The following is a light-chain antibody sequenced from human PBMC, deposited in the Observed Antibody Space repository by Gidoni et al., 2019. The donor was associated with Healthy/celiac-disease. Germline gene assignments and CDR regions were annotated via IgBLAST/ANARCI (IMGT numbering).Light chain of an antibody. V-gene: IGKV3-15*01. J-gene: IGKJ4*01. CDR1: QSVSSN. CDR2: GAA. CDR3: QQYNNWPPLT. Sequence: EIVLPQSPATRSVSPGDRAALPCSASQSVSSNLAWYQQKPGQAPRLLIYGAATRASCIPARFSGSGSGTEFTLTISSLQSEDFAVYYCQQYNNWPPLTFGGGTKVEIK.